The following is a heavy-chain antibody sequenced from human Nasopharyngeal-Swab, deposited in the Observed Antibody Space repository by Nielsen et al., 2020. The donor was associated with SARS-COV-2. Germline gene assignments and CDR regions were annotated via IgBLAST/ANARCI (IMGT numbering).Heavy chain of an antibody. J-gene: IGHJ4*02. CDR3: ARAFSSWYVMQASDYFDY. D-gene: IGHD6-13*01. V-gene: IGHV1-8*01. Sequence: ASVQVSCKASGYTLTRSYIQWVRQATGQRLEWMGWMNPNSGNAGYAQKFQGRVTMTRDTSISTAYMELSSLTSEDTAVYYCARAFSSWYVMQASDYFDYWGQGTLVTVSS. CDR2: MNPNSGNA. CDR1: GYTLTRSY.